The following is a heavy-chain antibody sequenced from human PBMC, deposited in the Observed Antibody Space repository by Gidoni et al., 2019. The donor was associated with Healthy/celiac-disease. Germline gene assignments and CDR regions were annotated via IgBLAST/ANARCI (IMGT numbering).Heavy chain of an antibody. CDR3: ARGGDSSGYWSVRSGYFQH. J-gene: IGHJ1*01. CDR2: INHSGST. V-gene: IGHV4-34*01. CDR1: GGSFSGYY. D-gene: IGHD3-22*01. Sequence: QVQLQQWGAGLLKPSETLSLTCAVSGGSFSGYYWSWIRQPPGKGLEWIGEINHSGSTNYNPSLKSRVTISVDTSKNQFSLKLSSVTAADTAVYYCARGGDSSGYWSVRSGYFQHWGQGTLVTVSS.